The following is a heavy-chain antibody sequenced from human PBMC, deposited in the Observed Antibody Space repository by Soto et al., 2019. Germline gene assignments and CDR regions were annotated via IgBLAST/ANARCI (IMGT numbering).Heavy chain of an antibody. Sequence: PGGSLRLSCTASGFTFGDYAINWVRQVPGKGLEWLGFVRNDIYDETTEYAASVKGRITIPRDDSNSMAYLQMDSLKTEDTGVYYCTRGRDGYNPYYFFYWGQGALVTVSS. CDR1: GFTFGDYA. V-gene: IGHV3-49*04. CDR3: TRGRDGYNPYYFFY. D-gene: IGHD5-12*01. CDR2: VRNDIYDETT. J-gene: IGHJ4*02.